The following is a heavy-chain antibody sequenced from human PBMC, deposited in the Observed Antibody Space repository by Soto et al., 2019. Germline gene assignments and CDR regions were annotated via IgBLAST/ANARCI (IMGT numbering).Heavy chain of an antibody. V-gene: IGHV3-33*01. CDR3: ARASDYDFWSGSIDY. D-gene: IGHD3-3*01. CDR2: IWYDGSNK. CDR1: GFTFSSYG. J-gene: IGHJ4*02. Sequence: GGSLRLSCAASGFTFSSYGMHWVRQAPGKGLEWVAVIWYDGSNKYYADSVKGRFTISRDNSKNTLYLQMNSLRAEDTAVYYCARASDYDFWSGSIDYWGQGTLVTVSS.